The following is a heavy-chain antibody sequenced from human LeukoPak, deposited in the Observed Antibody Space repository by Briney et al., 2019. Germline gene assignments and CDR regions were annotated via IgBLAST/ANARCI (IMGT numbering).Heavy chain of an antibody. V-gene: IGHV2-70*11. CDR2: IEWDDDK. Sequence: ESGPTLVNPTQTLTLTCTFSGFSLRTSGMCVSWIRQPPGKALEWLARIEWDDDKYYSTSLKTRLTISKDTSKNQVVLTMTNMDPVDTATYCCARIAAAGTGFDYWGQGTLVTVSS. CDR1: GFSLRTSGMC. D-gene: IGHD6-13*01. CDR3: ARIAAAGTGFDY. J-gene: IGHJ4*02.